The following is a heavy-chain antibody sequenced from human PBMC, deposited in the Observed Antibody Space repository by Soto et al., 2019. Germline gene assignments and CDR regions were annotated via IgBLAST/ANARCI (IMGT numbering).Heavy chain of an antibody. CDR3: AKGKISTTTYTSFYS. J-gene: IGHJ5*01. D-gene: IGHD1-26*01. CDR2: IKQDGSEE. Sequence: PGGSLRLSCAASGFTFSSYWMSWVRQAPGKGLEWVANIKQDGSEEYYVDSVKGRFSISRDNFKSSLYLQMSSLRAEDTAVYYCAKGKISTTTYTSFYSWGQGTLVTVSS. CDR1: GFTFSSYW. V-gene: IGHV3-7*03.